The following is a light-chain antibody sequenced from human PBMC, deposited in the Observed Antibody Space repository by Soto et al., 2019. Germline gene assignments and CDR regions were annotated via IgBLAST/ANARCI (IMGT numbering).Light chain of an antibody. CDR2: DVT. J-gene: IGLJ1*01. CDR1: SSDVGGYSY. CDR3: GSHTSSSTYV. Sequence: QSALTQPASVSGSPGQSITITCTGTSSDVGGYSYVTWYQHHPGKAPKLIIYDVTVRPSGVSDRFSGSKSGNTASLTISGLQTEDEADYYCGSHTSSSTYVFGTGTKVTVL. V-gene: IGLV2-14*03.